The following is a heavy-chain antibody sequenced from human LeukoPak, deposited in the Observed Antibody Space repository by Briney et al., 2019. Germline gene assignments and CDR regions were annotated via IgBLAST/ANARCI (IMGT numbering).Heavy chain of an antibody. V-gene: IGHV3-33*01. CDR1: GFSFSSYG. D-gene: IGHD2-2*01. J-gene: IGHJ4*02. Sequence: GVSLRLSCATSGFSFSSYGMHWVRQAPGKGLEWVAVIWFAKYYVDSVKGRFTISRDNSKNTLYLQMNSLRAEDTALYYCARDALPAAMAYYFDYSGQGTLVTVSS. CDR3: ARDALPAAMAYYFDY. CDR2: IWFAK.